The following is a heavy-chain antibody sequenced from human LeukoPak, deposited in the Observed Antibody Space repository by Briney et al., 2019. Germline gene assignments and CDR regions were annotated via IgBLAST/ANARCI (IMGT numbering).Heavy chain of an antibody. CDR1: GFTFRSSA. D-gene: IGHD3-10*02. Sequence: PGGSLRLSCAASGFTFRSSAMSWVRQAPGKGLEWVSGISGSGINTDYADSVKGRFTISRDNSQNTLYLQMNSLRAEDTAVYYCAELGITMIGGVWGKGTTVTISS. J-gene: IGHJ6*04. CDR2: ISGSGINT. CDR3: AELGITMIGGV. V-gene: IGHV3-23*01.